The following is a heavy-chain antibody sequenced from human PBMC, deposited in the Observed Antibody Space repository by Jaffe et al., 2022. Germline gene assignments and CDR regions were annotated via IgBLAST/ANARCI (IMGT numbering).Heavy chain of an antibody. J-gene: IGHJ4*02. D-gene: IGHD3-9*01. CDR3: ARVNRYFDWAGDY. CDR2: IYYSGST. Sequence: QVQLQESGPGLVKPSETLSLTCTVSGGSISSYYWSWIRQPPGKGLEWIGYIYYSGSTNYNPSLKSRVTISVDTSKNQFSLKLSSVTAADTAVYYCARVNRYFDWAGDYWGQGTLVTVSS. CDR1: GGSISSYY. V-gene: IGHV4-59*01.